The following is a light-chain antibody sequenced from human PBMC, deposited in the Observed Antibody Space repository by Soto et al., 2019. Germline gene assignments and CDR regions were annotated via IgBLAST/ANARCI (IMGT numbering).Light chain of an antibody. CDR3: QQYNNWPPRGT. V-gene: IGKV3-15*01. J-gene: IGKJ1*01. CDR1: QSVSSN. CDR2: GAS. Sequence: EIVMTQSPATLSVSPGERATLSCRASQSVSSNLAWYQQKPGQAPRLLIYGASTRATGIPARFSGSGSGTEFTLTISSLQSEDFAFYYGQQYNNWPPRGTFGQGTKVDIK.